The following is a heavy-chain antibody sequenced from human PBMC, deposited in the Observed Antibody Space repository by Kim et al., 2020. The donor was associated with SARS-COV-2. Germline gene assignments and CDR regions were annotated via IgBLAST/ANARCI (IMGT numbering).Heavy chain of an antibody. CDR3: ARDHWGSSDYYYYGVDV. CDR1: GGPFNFYA. Sequence: SVKVSCKASGGPFNFYAISWVRQAPGQGLEWMGRIIPIFDVANYGERFQGRVTFSADKSTNTANMELIGLRSEDTAVYYCARDHWGSSDYYYYGVDVWGQGTTVTVSS. D-gene: IGHD7-27*01. V-gene: IGHV1-69*04. J-gene: IGHJ6*02. CDR2: IIPIFDVA.